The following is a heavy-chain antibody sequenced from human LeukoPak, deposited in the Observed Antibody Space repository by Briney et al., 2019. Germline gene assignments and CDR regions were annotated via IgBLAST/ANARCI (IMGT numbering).Heavy chain of an antibody. CDR2: IGDGGGST. V-gene: IGHV3-23*01. D-gene: IGHD2-21*01. Sequence: GGSLRLSCAASGFTVSSYDMTWVRQAPGKGLEWVSSIGDGGGSTYADSVKGRFTISRDNSKNTLYLQMNSLRAEDTAIYYCAIIIPYWYFDLWGRDTLVTVSS. CDR1: GFTVSSYD. CDR3: AIIIPYWYFDL. J-gene: IGHJ2*01.